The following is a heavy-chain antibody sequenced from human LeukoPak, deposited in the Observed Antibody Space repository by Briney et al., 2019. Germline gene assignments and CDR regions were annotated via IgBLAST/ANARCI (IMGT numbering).Heavy chain of an antibody. CDR1: GFTFSSYS. CDR3: ARDAPQKKNYCSGGSCYSQYNWFDP. CDR2: ISSSSSTI. Sequence: GGSLRLSCAASGFTFSSYSMNWVRQAPGKGLEWVSYISSSSSTIYYADSVKGRFTISRDNAKNSLYLQMNSLRAEDTAVYYCARDAPQKKNYCSGGSCYSQYNWFDPWGQGTLVTVSS. V-gene: IGHV3-48*01. D-gene: IGHD2-15*01. J-gene: IGHJ5*02.